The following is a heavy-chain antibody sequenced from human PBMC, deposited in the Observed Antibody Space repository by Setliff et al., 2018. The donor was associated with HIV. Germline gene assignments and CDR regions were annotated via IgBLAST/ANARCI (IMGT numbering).Heavy chain of an antibody. CDR2: INQSGST. J-gene: IGHJ6*03. Sequence: SETLSLTCAVYGGSFSGYYWNWIRQPPGKGLEWIGEINQSGSTKYNPSLKSRVTISVDTSKKQFSLKLSSVTAADTAVYYCARGFSGHYSFTGYMDVWGKGTTVTVSS. CDR1: GGSFSGYY. V-gene: IGHV4-34*01. CDR3: ARGFSGHYSFTGYMDV. D-gene: IGHD3-22*01.